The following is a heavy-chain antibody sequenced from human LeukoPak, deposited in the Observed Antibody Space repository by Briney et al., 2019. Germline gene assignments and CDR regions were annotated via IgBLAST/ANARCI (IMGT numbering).Heavy chain of an antibody. CDR2: INPNSGGT. J-gene: IGHJ5*02. D-gene: IGHD1-20*01. V-gene: IGHV1-2*02. CDR3: ARAGKYNWNAWFDP. Sequence: ASVKVSCKASGYTFTGYYMHWVRQAPGQGLEWMGWINPNSGGTNYAQKFQGRVTMTRDTSISTAYMELSRLRSDDTAVYYCARAGKYNWNAWFDPWGQGTLVTVSS. CDR1: GYTFTGYY.